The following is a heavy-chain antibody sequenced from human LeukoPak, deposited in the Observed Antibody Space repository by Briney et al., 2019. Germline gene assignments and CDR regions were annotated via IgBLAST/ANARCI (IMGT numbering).Heavy chain of an antibody. CDR2: IYHSGST. J-gene: IGHJ4*02. CDR3: ARGLDYYDSSGYYSLFDY. D-gene: IGHD3-22*01. CDR1: GGSISSGGYS. Sequence: SQTLSLTCAVSGGSISSGGYSWSWIRQPPGKGLEWIGYIYHSGSTYYNPSLKSRVTISVDRSKNQFSLKLSSVTAADTAVYYCARGLDYYDSSGYYSLFDYWGQGTLVTVSS. V-gene: IGHV4-30-2*01.